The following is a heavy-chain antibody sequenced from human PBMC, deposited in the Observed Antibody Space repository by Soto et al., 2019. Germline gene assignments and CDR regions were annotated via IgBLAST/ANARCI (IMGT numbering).Heavy chain of an antibody. CDR2: IYYSGST. V-gene: IGHV4-59*01. CDR3: ARGSGYYSDHYYYYGMDV. J-gene: IGHJ6*02. D-gene: IGHD3-3*01. CDR1: GGSISSYY. Sequence: PSATLSLTCTVSGGSISSYYWSWIRQPPGKGLEWIGYIYYSGSTNYNPSLKSRVTISVDTSKNQFSLKLSSVTAADTAVYYCARGSGYYSDHYYYYGMDVWGQGTTVTVSS.